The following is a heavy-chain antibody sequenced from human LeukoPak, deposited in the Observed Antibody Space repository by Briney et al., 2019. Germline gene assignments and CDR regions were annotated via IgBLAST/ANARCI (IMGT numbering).Heavy chain of an antibody. CDR1: GGSFSSGSYY. D-gene: IGHD4-17*01. CDR2: IYYSGST. Sequence: SETLSLTCTVSGGSFSSGSYYWSWIRQPPGKGLEWIGYIYYSGSTNYNPSLKGRVTISVDTSKNQFSLKLSSVTAADTAVYYCASPTDYGGYTVAFDIWGQGTMVTVSS. V-gene: IGHV4-61*01. CDR3: ASPTDYGGYTVAFDI. J-gene: IGHJ3*02.